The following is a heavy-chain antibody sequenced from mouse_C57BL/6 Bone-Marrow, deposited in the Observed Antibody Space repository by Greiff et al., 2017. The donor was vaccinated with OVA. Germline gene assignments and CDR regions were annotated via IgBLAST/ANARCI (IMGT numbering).Heavy chain of an antibody. J-gene: IGHJ3*01. CDR3: AKGGLLAWFAY. V-gene: IGHV1-81*01. Sequence: QVQLQQPGAELVRPGSSVKLSCKASGYTFTSYGISWVKQRTGQGLEWIGEIYPRSGNTYYNEKFKGKATLTADKSSSTAYMELRSLTSEDSAVYFCAKGGLLAWFAYWGQGTLVTVSA. CDR1: GYTFTSYG. CDR2: IYPRSGNT. D-gene: IGHD3-3*01.